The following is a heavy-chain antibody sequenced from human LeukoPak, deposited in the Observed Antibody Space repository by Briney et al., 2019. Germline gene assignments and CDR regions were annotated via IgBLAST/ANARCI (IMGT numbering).Heavy chain of an antibody. J-gene: IGHJ3*02. Sequence: TGAPLQISGKGSGSRFTIYWIGGVGQLPGKGLEWMGIIYPGDSDTRYSPASQGQVTISADKSVSTAYLQWSSLKASDTAMYYCTRHSTNAFDIWGEGTMVTVSS. D-gene: IGHD6-13*01. CDR2: IYPGDSDT. V-gene: IGHV5-51*01. CDR3: TRHSTNAFDI. CDR1: GSRFTIYW.